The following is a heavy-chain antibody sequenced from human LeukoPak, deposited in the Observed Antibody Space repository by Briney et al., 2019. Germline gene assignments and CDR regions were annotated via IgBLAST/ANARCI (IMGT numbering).Heavy chain of an antibody. CDR2: ISGGGGST. D-gene: IGHD2-2*01. CDR1: GFTFSNYA. J-gene: IGHJ5*02. CDR3: AKEVIPAAIVFDP. V-gene: IGHV3-23*01. Sequence: TGGSLRLSCPVSGFTFSNYAMSWVRQAPGKGLEWVSTISGGGGSTYYADSMKGRFTISRDNSKNTLYLQMNSLRAEDTAVYYCAKEVIPAAIVFDPWGQGTLVTVSS.